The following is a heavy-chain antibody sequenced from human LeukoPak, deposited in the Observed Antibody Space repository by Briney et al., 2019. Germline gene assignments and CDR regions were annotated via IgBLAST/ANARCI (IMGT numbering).Heavy chain of an antibody. V-gene: IGHV1-18*01. Sequence: ASVKLSCKSSGSAFTIYGISWVRLAPGQGLEWVGWISAYNGNTNYAQKLQCRVTMTTDTSTSTAYMELRSLRSDDTAVYYCARGAIAAAFFGYWGQGTLVTVSS. CDR2: ISAYNGNT. D-gene: IGHD6-13*01. J-gene: IGHJ4*02. CDR3: ARGAIAAAFFGY. CDR1: GSAFTIYG.